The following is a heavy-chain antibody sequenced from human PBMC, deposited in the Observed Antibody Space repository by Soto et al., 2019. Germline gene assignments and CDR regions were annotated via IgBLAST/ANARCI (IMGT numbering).Heavy chain of an antibody. CDR3: AKSWELRRFFAS. V-gene: IGHV4-4*02. CDR1: GASIISENW. D-gene: IGHD1-26*01. CDR2: IHHTGST. Sequence: QVQLQESGPGLVKPSGTLSLTCAVSGASIISENWWTWVRQSPGKGLEWIGEIHHTGSTTYNPSPDRRVTMSVDKSKNHFSLILSSVTAADTALYYCAKSWELRRFFASWGQGTLVTVSS. J-gene: IGHJ4*02.